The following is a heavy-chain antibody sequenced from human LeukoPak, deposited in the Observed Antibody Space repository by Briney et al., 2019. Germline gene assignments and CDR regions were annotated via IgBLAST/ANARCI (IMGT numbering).Heavy chain of an antibody. CDR1: GFTFSSYA. V-gene: IGHV3-23*01. Sequence: PGGSLRLSGAASGFTFSSYAMSWVRQAPGKGLEWVSAISGSGGSTYYADSVKGRFTISRDNSKNTLYLQMNSLRAEDTAVYYCAKDCGSYYGSGSLCGMDVWGQGTTVTVSS. J-gene: IGHJ6*02. CDR2: ISGSGGST. CDR3: AKDCGSYYGSGSLCGMDV. D-gene: IGHD3-10*01.